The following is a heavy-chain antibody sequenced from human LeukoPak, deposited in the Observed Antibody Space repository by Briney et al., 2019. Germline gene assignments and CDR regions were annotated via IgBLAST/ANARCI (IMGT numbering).Heavy chain of an antibody. V-gene: IGHV1-18*01. CDR3: ARLPNQYSSYDY. D-gene: IGHD6-6*01. Sequence: ASVKVSCKASGYTFTSYGISWVRQAPGQGLEWMGWISAYNGNTNYAQKLQGRVIMTTDTSTSTAYMELRSLRSDDTAVYYCARLPNQYSSYDYWGQGTLVTVSS. CDR1: GYTFTSYG. J-gene: IGHJ4*02. CDR2: ISAYNGNT.